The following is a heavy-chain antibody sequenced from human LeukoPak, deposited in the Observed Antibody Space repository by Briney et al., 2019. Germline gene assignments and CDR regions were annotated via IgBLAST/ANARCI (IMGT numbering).Heavy chain of an antibody. J-gene: IGHJ4*02. CDR3: ARIYDSSGYGIDY. CDR2: INPNSGGT. Sequence: ASVKVSCKASGYTFTGYYMHWVRQAPGQGLEWMGWINPNSGGTNYAQKFQGRVTMTRDTSISTAYMELSRLRSDDTAVYYCARIYDSSGYGIDYWGQGTLVTVSS. CDR1: GYTFTGYY. V-gene: IGHV1-2*02. D-gene: IGHD3-22*01.